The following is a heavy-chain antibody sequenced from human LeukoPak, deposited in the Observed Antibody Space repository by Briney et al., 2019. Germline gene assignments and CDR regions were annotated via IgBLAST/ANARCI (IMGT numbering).Heavy chain of an antibody. V-gene: IGHV3-23*01. D-gene: IGHD2-15*01. CDR1: GFTFSSYG. CDR2: ISGSGGST. J-gene: IGHJ6*03. Sequence: PGGSLRLSCAASGFTFSSYGMSWVRQAPGKGLEWVSAISGSGGSTYYADSVKGRFTISRDNSKNTLYLQMNSLRAEDTAVYYCAKAEKYCSGGSCYYYYYYMDVWGKGTTVTISS. CDR3: AKAEKYCSGGSCYYYYYYMDV.